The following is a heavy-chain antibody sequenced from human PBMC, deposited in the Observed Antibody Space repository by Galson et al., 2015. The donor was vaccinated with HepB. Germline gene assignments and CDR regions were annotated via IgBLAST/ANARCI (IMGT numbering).Heavy chain of an antibody. CDR2: IKSNTDGETT. CDR3: TTDVYYSTYWSWLDP. D-gene: IGHD2-8*02. Sequence: SLRLSCAASGFPFNNAWMTWVRQAPGMGLEWVGRIKSNTDGETTDYAAPVKGRFTISRDDSKNRLYLQMTSLKTEDTAVYYCTTDVYYSTYWSWLDPWGQGTLVTVAS. J-gene: IGHJ5*02. CDR1: GFPFNNAW. V-gene: IGHV3-15*01.